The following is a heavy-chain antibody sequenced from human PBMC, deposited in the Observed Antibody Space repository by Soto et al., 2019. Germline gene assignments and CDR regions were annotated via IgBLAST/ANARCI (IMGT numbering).Heavy chain of an antibody. CDR3: ARGDYYDTSGPFSDAFDI. CDR1: GFTFTNYW. J-gene: IGHJ3*02. Sequence: GGSLRLSCAASGFTFTNYWMSWVRQAPGKGLEWVANIKPDGSEKFYVDFLKGRFTMSRDNAKNSLYLQMNGLRADDTAFFYCARGDYYDTSGPFSDAFDIWGQGTMVTVSS. CDR2: IKPDGSEK. V-gene: IGHV3-7*04. D-gene: IGHD3-22*01.